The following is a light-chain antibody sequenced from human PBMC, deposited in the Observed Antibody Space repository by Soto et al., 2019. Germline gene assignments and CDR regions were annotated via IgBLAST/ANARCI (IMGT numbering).Light chain of an antibody. CDR3: QSYDSSLSGWV. Sequence: QSVLTQPPSVSGAPGQRVTISCTGSSSNIGAGYDVHWYQQLPGTAPKLLIYGNSNRPSRVPDRFSGSKSGTSASLAITGLQAEDDADYYCQSYDSSLSGWVFGGGTKLTVL. CDR2: GNS. CDR1: SSNIGAGYD. J-gene: IGLJ3*02. V-gene: IGLV1-40*01.